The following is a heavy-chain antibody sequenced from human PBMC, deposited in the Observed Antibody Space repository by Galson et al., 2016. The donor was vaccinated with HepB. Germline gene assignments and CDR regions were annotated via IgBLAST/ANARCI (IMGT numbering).Heavy chain of an antibody. J-gene: IGHJ4*02. D-gene: IGHD3-22*01. V-gene: IGHV1-18*04. CDR1: GYTFTNYG. CDR2: ISTYNGNT. Sequence: SVKVSCKASGYTFTNYGISWVRQAPGQGLEWMGWISTYNGNTNYAQKLQDRVSMTRDTSTSTAYMELRSLRSGDTAVYYCAREDYDSSGDQIYYFDYWGQGTLVTVSS. CDR3: AREDYDSSGDQIYYFDY.